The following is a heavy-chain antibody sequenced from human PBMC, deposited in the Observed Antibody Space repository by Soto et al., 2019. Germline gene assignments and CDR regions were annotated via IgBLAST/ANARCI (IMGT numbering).Heavy chain of an antibody. CDR1: GDSVSSNSAA. Sequence: SQTLSLTCAISGDSVSSNSAAWNWIRQSPSRGLEWLGRTYYRSKWYNDYAVSVKSRITINPDTSKNQFSLQLNSVTPEDTAAYYCARDQATYSSSWYEYYYYYGMDVWGQGTTVTVSS. V-gene: IGHV6-1*01. J-gene: IGHJ6*02. CDR3: ARDQATYSSSWYEYYYYYGMDV. D-gene: IGHD6-13*01. CDR2: TYYRSKWYN.